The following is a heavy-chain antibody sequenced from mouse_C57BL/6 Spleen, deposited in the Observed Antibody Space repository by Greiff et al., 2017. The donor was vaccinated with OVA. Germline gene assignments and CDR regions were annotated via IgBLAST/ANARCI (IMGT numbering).Heavy chain of an antibody. CDR1: GFTFSSYT. J-gene: IGHJ1*03. CDR2: ISGGGGNT. D-gene: IGHD1-1*01. CDR3: ARQGYYGHWYFDV. Sequence: EVKVVESGGGLVKPGGSLKLSCAASGFTFSSYTMSWVRQTPEKRLEWVATISGGGGNTYYPDSVKGRFTIVRDNAKNTLYLQMSSLRSEDTALYYCARQGYYGHWYFDVWGTGTTVTVSS. V-gene: IGHV5-9*01.